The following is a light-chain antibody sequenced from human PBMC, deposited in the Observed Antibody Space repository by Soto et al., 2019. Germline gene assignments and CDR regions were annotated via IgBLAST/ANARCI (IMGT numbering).Light chain of an antibody. V-gene: IGKV3-15*01. Sequence: EMVMTQSPATLSVSPGERVTLSCRASQSVSSDLAWYQQKPGQAPRLLIYGASTGATGIPARFSGSGSGTEFTLSISGLQSEDFAVYYCQQYNNWALVIFGGGTKVDIK. CDR2: GAS. J-gene: IGKJ4*01. CDR1: QSVSSD. CDR3: QQYNNWALVI.